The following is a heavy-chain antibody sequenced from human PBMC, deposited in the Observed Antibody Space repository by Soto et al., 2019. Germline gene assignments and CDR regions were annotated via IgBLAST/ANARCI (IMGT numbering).Heavy chain of an antibody. CDR3: AKAQSAYSYGFYDY. CDR1: GFSFSNYADYA. J-gene: IGHJ4*02. D-gene: IGHD5-18*01. V-gene: IGHV3-23*01. Sequence: DVQLLESGGGLVQPGGSLRLSCAASGFSFSNYADYAMSWVRQAPGKGLEWVSVISGPGDSTYYADSVKGHFTISRDNSNNTLYLQMTSLRAEDTAVYYCAKAQSAYSYGFYDYWGQGTLVTVSS. CDR2: ISGPGDST.